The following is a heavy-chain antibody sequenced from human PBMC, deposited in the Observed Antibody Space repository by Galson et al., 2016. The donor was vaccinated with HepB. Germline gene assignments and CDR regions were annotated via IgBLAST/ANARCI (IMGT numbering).Heavy chain of an antibody. J-gene: IGHJ3*02. Sequence: SETLSLTCSVPGDSMSRTSYHWAWIRQSPGKGLEWIGTIYYSGTTHYKPSLKSRVIISIDTSNKQFSLKMNSVTAADTAIYYCARTWTGAFDMWGQGTMVTVSS. CDR2: IYYSGTT. CDR1: GDSMSRTSYH. D-gene: IGHD3/OR15-3a*01. V-gene: IGHV4-39*01. CDR3: ARTWTGAFDM.